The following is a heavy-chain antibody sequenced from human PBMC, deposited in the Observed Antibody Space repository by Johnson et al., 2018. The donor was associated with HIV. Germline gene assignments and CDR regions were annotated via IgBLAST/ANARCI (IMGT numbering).Heavy chain of an antibody. Sequence: VQLVESGGGVVQPGQSLRLSCAASGFTVSSNYMSWVRQAPGKGLEWVSVIGTAGDTYYPGSVKGRFTISRENAKNSLYLQMNSLRAGDTAVYYCARGLPSGGRGAFDIWGQGTMVTVSS. CDR1: GFTVSSNY. J-gene: IGHJ3*02. CDR3: ARGLPSGGRGAFDI. V-gene: IGHV3-13*01. CDR2: IGTAGDT. D-gene: IGHD3-16*01.